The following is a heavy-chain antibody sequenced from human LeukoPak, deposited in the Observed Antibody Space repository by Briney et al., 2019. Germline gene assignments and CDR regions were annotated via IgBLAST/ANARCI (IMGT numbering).Heavy chain of an antibody. V-gene: IGHV3-23*01. D-gene: IGHD5-12*01. CDR1: GFTFSSYA. CDR3: ARGPRVATDY. CDR2: ISGSGGST. J-gene: IGHJ4*02. Sequence: PGGSLRLSCAASGFTFSSYAMSWVRQAPEKGLEWVSAISGSGGSTYYADSVKGRFTISRDNSKNTLYLQMNSLRAEDTAVYYCARGPRVATDYWGQGTLVTVSS.